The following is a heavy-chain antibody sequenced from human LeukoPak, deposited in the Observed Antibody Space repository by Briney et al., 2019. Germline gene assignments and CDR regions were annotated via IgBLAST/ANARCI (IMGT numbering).Heavy chain of an antibody. CDR3: ARARYYAGSTYYPDS. CDR1: GFIFSSYE. CDR2: ISSSGSTI. J-gene: IGHJ4*02. Sequence: GGSLRLSCAASGFIFSSYEMNWVCQAPGKGLEWVSYISSSGSTIYYADSVKGRFTISRDNAKNSLYLQMNSLQTEDTAVYYCARARYYAGSTYYPDSWGQGTLVTVSS. V-gene: IGHV3-48*03. D-gene: IGHD3-22*01.